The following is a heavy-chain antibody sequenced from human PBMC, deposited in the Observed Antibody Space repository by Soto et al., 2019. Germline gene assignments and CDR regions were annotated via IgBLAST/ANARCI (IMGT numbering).Heavy chain of an antibody. CDR3: ARDLGWAFDS. D-gene: IGHD6-19*01. V-gene: IGHV3-48*01. CDR1: GFTFSTFS. CDR2: ISGGGRPI. J-gene: IGHJ4*02. Sequence: EVQLVESGGGSVQPGGSLRLSCAASGFTFSTFSMNWVRQAPGRGLEWISYISGGGRPISYADSVKGRFTISRDNAKNSIYLQMDSLTAEDTAVYYCARDLGWAFDSWGQGTLVTVSS.